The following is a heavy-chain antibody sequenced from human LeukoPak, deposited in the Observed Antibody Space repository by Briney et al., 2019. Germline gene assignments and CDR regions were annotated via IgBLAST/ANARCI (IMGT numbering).Heavy chain of an antibody. CDR1: GFTFNIFG. V-gene: IGHV3-33*06. J-gene: IGHJ4*02. CDR3: VKESAADATFHFDY. D-gene: IGHD6-13*01. Sequence: GRSHRLSCAASGFTFNIFGMHWVRQVPGNGLEWVAVLWANGKTAHYADSVKGRFTISRDSSENTLYLQMNSLRSEDTAVYYCVKESAADATFHFDYWGQRTLVTVSS. CDR2: LWANGKTA.